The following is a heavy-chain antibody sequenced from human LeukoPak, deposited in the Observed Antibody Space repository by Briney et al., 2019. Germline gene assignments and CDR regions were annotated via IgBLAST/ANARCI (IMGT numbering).Heavy chain of an antibody. CDR1: GFTSGSYV. D-gene: IGHD2-2*01. J-gene: IGHJ4*02. Sequence: PGGSLRLSCALSGFTSGSYVISWVRPAPGRGLEWVSAFRGDSGRTYYADSVKGRFTISRDNSKKTVFLQMNSLRAEDTALYCCAGDRLHQWGEETLLTVP. V-gene: IGHV3-23*01. CDR2: FRGDSGRT. CDR3: AGDRLHQ.